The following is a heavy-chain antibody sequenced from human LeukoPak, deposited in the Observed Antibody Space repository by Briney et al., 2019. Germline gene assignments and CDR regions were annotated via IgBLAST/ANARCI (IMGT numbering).Heavy chain of an antibody. CDR2: IYTSGST. D-gene: IGHD4-17*01. CDR1: GGSIGSGSYY. Sequence: SQTLSLTCTVSGGSIGSGSYYWRWIRQPAGKGLEWIGRIYTSGSTNYNPSLKSRVTISVDTSKNQFSLKLTSVTAADTAVYYCARQPTTTTVYNWFDPWGQGTLVTVSS. CDR3: ARQPTTTTVYNWFDP. V-gene: IGHV4-61*02. J-gene: IGHJ5*02.